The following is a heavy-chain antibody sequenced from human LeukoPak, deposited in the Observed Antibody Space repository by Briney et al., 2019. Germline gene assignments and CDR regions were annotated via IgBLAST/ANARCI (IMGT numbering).Heavy chain of an antibody. D-gene: IGHD3-10*01. CDR3: ARDLNPQPYCSGTRGFDY. Sequence: GRSLRLACAASGLTFSSYGMHWVRQAPGKGREWGVGIWYDGSNKYYADSVKGRFTISRDNSKNTLYLQMNSLRAEDTSVYYCARDLNPQPYCSGTRGFDYWGQGTLVTVSS. V-gene: IGHV3-33*01. CDR1: GLTFSSYG. CDR2: IWYDGSNK. J-gene: IGHJ4*02.